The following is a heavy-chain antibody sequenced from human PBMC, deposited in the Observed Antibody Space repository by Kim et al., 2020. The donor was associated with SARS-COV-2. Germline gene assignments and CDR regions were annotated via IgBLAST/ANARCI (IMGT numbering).Heavy chain of an antibody. CDR2: ISSSSSYI. CDR3: ARAFGGGFLHSGFDP. CDR1: GFTFSSYS. D-gene: IGHD3-10*01. J-gene: IGHJ5*02. Sequence: GGSLRLSCAASGFTFSSYSMNWVRQAPGKGLEWVSSISSSSSYIYYADSVKGRFTISRDNAKNSLYLQMNSLRAEDTAVYYCARAFGGGFLHSGFDPWGQGTLVTVSS. V-gene: IGHV3-21*01.